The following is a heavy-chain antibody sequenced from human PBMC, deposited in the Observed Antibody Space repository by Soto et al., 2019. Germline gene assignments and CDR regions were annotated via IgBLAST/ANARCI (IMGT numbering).Heavy chain of an antibody. CDR3: ARGGVSTRTFDH. CDR2: IYPSDSDT. V-gene: IGHV5-51*01. CDR1: GYNFAGYW. Sequence: GESLKISCKGSGYNFAGYWIAWVRQMPGKGLELMGIIYPSDSDTRYRPSFQGQVTISADKSISSAYLQWSSLRASDTAMYYCARGGVSTRTFDHWGQGTSVTVSS. J-gene: IGHJ4*02. D-gene: IGHD3-3*01.